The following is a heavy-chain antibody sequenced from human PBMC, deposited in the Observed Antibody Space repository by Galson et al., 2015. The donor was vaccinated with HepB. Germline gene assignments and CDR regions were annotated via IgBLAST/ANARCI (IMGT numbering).Heavy chain of an antibody. V-gene: IGHV1-46*01. Sequence: SVKVSCKASGYTFTSYYMHWVRQAPGQGLEWMGIINPSGGSTSYAQKFQGRVTMTRDTSTSTVYMELSSLRSEDTAVYYCARDLHYYDSSGPLGYWGQGTLVTVSS. D-gene: IGHD3-22*01. CDR3: ARDLHYYDSSGPLGY. J-gene: IGHJ4*02. CDR1: GYTFTSYY. CDR2: INPSGGST.